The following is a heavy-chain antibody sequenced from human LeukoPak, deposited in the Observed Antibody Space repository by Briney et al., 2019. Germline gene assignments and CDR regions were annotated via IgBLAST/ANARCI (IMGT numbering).Heavy chain of an antibody. J-gene: IGHJ4*02. CDR3: ARDLGLGYYDSSSFFDY. D-gene: IGHD3-22*01. CDR2: LSHSGGST. CDR1: GFTVNNYA. V-gene: IGHV3-23*01. Sequence: GGSLRLSCAVSGFTVNNYAMSWVRQAPGMGLEWVSGLSHSGGSTYYADSVKGRFTISRDNSMNTLYLQMNSLRAEDTAVYYCARDLGLGYYDSSSFFDYWGQGTLVTVSS.